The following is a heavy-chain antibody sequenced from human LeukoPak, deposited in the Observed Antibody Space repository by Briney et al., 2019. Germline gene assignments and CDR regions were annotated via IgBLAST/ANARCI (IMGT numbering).Heavy chain of an antibody. Sequence: GGSLRLSCAASGFTFSSYAMHWVRQAPGKGLEWVAVISYDGSNRYYADSVKGRFTISRDNSKNTLYLQMNSLRAEDTAVYYCARDAHYYESSGYYYVFDYWGQGTLVTVSS. CDR3: ARDAHYYESSGYYYVFDY. V-gene: IGHV3-30*04. J-gene: IGHJ4*02. D-gene: IGHD3-22*01. CDR2: ISYDGSNR. CDR1: GFTFSSYA.